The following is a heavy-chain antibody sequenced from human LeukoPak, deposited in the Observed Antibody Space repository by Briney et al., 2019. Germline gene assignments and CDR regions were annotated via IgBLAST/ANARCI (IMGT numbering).Heavy chain of an antibody. CDR3: ARPGYSGYIIGYYFDY. J-gene: IGHJ4*02. V-gene: IGHV3-21*06. Sequence: GGSLRLSCAAFGFTFSSYTVNWVRQAPGKGLEWVSSISSSGSYIYYADSLKGRFTISRDNAKNSLYLQMNSLRAEDTAVYYCARPGYSGYIIGYYFDYWGQGTLVTVSS. D-gene: IGHD5-12*01. CDR1: GFTFSSYT. CDR2: ISSSGSYI.